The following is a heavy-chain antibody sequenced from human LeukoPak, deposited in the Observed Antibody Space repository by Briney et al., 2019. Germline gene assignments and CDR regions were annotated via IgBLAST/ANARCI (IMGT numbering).Heavy chain of an antibody. CDR2: IIPIFGTA. Sequence: GSSVKVSCKASGGTFSSYAISWVRQAPGQGLEWMGGIIPIFGTANYAQKFQGRVTITADESTSTAYMELSSLRSEDTAVYYCAREPYSGSDFDYWGQGTLVTVSS. CDR3: AREPYSGSDFDY. D-gene: IGHD1-26*01. V-gene: IGHV1-69*01. CDR1: GGTFSSYA. J-gene: IGHJ4*02.